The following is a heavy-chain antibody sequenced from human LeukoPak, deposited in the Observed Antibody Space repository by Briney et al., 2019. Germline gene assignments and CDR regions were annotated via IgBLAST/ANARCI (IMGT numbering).Heavy chain of an antibody. J-gene: IGHJ4*02. Sequence: PGGSLRLSCAASGFTFDDYGMSWVRQAPGKGLEWVSAISGSGGGTYYADSVKGRFTISRDNSKNTPYLQMNSLRAEDTAVYYYAKDSCSSTSCYWDYWGQGTLVTVSS. CDR1: GFTFDDYG. D-gene: IGHD2-2*01. V-gene: IGHV3-23*01. CDR2: ISGSGGGT. CDR3: AKDSCSSTSCYWDY.